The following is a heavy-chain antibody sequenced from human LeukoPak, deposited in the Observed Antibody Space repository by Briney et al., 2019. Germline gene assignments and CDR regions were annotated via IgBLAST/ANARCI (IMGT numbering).Heavy chain of an antibody. V-gene: IGHV1-18*01. J-gene: IGHJ4*02. Sequence: ASVKVSCKASGYAFSRYGINWVRQAPGQGLEWVGGISTYNGNANYAQNLQGRVTMTTDTSSSTAYMELRSLRSDDTAVYYCARGYGHDYWGQGTLVTVSS. D-gene: IGHD2-15*01. CDR2: ISTYNGNA. CDR1: GYAFSRYG. CDR3: ARGYGHDY.